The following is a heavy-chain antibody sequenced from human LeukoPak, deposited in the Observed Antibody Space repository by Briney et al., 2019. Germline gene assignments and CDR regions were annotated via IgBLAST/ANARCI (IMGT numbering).Heavy chain of an antibody. CDR1: GGSISSSSYY. CDR2: IYYSGST. J-gene: IGHJ4*02. D-gene: IGHD3-22*01. Sequence: NPSETLSFTCTVSGGSISSSSYYWGWIRQPPGKGLEWIGSIYYSGSTYYNPSLKSRVTISVDTSKNQFSLKLSSVTAADTAVYYCARLGAGDSSGYYLGLYYFDYWGQGTLVTVSS. CDR3: ARLGAGDSSGYYLGLYYFDY. V-gene: IGHV4-39*01.